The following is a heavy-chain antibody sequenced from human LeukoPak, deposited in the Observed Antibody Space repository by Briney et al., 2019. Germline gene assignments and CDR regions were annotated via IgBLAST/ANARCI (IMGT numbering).Heavy chain of an antibody. J-gene: IGHJ4*02. CDR1: GLTFDDFV. D-gene: IGHD1-1*01. Sequence: GGSLRLSCAASGLTFDDFVMHWVRQAPGKGLEWVSGISWNSGSIGYADSVKGRFTISRDNAKNSLYLQMNSLRAEDTALYYCAKGGSGGGYWGQGTLVTVSS. CDR3: AKGGSGGGY. CDR2: ISWNSGSI. V-gene: IGHV3-9*01.